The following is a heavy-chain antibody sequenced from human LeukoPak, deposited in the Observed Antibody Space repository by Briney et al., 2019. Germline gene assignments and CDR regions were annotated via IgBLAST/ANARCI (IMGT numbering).Heavy chain of an antibody. D-gene: IGHD3-10*01. CDR3: ARDPRPTDVLLWFGDSNYGMDV. J-gene: IGHJ6*04. CDR1: GGSISSGGYY. V-gene: IGHV4-31*03. Sequence: SETLSLTCTVSGGSISSGGYYWSWIRQHPGKGLEWIGYIYYSGSTYYNPSLKSRVTISVDTSKSQFSLKLSSVTAADTAVYYCARDPRPTDVLLWFGDSNYGMDVWGKGTTVTVSS. CDR2: IYYSGST.